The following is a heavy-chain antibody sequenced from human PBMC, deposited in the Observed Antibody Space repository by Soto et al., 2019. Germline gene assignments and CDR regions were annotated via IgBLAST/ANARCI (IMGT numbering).Heavy chain of an antibody. CDR1: GLIVNSTY. CDR3: AREDRYCRGSSCSITGDAFDI. V-gene: IGHV3-66*01. Sequence: EVLLVESGGGLVQPGGSLRLSCAASGLIVNSTYMNWVRQAPRKGLEWVAVISNDGDTHYADSVRGRFSLSRDISTNTLHLQMSSLRVEDTAVYYCAREDRYCRGSSCSITGDAFDIWGQGTMVTVSS. CDR2: ISNDGDT. J-gene: IGHJ3*02. D-gene: IGHD2-15*01.